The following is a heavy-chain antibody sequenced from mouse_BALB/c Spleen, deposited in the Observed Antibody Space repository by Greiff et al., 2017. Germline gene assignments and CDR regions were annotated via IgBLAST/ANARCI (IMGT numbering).Heavy chain of an antibody. V-gene: IGHV1-82*01. CDR1: GYAFSSSW. CDR2: IYPGDGDT. CDR3: ARVNYDYGGYFDY. J-gene: IGHJ2*01. D-gene: IGHD2-4*01. Sequence: QVQLQQSGPELVKPGASVKISCKASGYAFSSSWMNWVKQRPGQGLEWIGRIYPGDGDTNYNGKFKGKATLTADKSSSTAYMQLSSLTSVDSAVYFCARVNYDYGGYFDYWGQGTTLTVSS.